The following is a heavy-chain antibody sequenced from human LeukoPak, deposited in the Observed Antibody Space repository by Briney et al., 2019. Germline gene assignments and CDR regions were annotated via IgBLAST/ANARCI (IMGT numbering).Heavy chain of an antibody. D-gene: IGHD4-17*01. Sequence: PSETLSLTCTVSGGSISSYYWSWVRQPPGKGLEWIGYIYYSGSTNYNPSLKSRVTISVDTSKNQFSLKLSSVTAADTAVYYCARVYYGDYYFDYWGQGTLVTVSS. J-gene: IGHJ4*02. V-gene: IGHV4-59*01. CDR2: IYYSGST. CDR3: ARVYYGDYYFDY. CDR1: GGSISSYY.